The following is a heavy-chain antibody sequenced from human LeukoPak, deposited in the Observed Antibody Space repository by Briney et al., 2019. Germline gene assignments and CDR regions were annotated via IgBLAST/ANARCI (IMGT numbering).Heavy chain of an antibody. CDR2: IYYTSFT. J-gene: IGHJ4*02. CDR1: GGSISSYY. V-gene: IGHV4-59*12. Sequence: SETLSLTCTVSGGSISSYYWAWIRQPPGKGLEWLGAIYYTSFTYDNPSLKSRVTVSIDTSKNQFSLKLTSVTAADTAVYYCARSSYYGSETYTGRYFDYWGQGTLVTVSS. D-gene: IGHD3-10*01. CDR3: ARSSYYGSETYTGRYFDY.